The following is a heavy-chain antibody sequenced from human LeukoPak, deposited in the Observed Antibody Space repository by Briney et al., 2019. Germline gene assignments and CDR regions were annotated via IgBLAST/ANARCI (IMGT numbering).Heavy chain of an antibody. CDR1: GGSISSYY. Sequence: SETLSLTCTVSGGSISSYYWSWIRQPPGKGLEWIGYIYYSGSTNYNPSLKSRVTISVDTSKNQFSLKLSSVTAADTAVYYCARVSIAARPSFDYWGQGTLVTVSS. CDR3: ARVSIAARPSFDY. V-gene: IGHV4-59*01. D-gene: IGHD6-6*01. CDR2: IYYSGST. J-gene: IGHJ4*02.